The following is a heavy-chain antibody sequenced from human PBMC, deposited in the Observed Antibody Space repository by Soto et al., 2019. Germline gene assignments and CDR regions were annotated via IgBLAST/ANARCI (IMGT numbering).Heavy chain of an antibody. CDR1: AFTFSSSW. J-gene: IGHJ4*02. Sequence: WGSLLVSCVFSAFTFSSSWMHWVRQGPGKGLMWVSRINSDASITDYADSVKGRFTTSRDNAKNMLYLQMNSLRAEDTALYYCVTGWSDYWGQGTMVTVSS. CDR2: INSDASIT. D-gene: IGHD2-15*01. CDR3: VTGWSDY. V-gene: IGHV3-74*01.